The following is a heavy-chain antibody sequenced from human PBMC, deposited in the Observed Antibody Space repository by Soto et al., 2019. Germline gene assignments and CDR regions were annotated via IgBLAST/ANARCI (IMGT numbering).Heavy chain of an antibody. J-gene: IGHJ5*02. V-gene: IGHV3-11*01. CDR2: ISSGGSTI. CDR1: GFSFSDYY. D-gene: IGHD2-15*01. Sequence: QVQLVESGGGLVKPGGSLRLSCAASGFSFSDYYMSWIRQAPGKGLEWVSYISSGGSTIYYADSVKGRFTISRDNAKNSPYLQRNSLSAEDTAVYYCARRSSSPWFDPWGQGTLVTVSS. CDR3: ARRSSSPWFDP.